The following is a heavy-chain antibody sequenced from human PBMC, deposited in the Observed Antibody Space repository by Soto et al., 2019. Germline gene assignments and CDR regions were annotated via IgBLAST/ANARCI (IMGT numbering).Heavy chain of an antibody. V-gene: IGHV3-21*01. CDR3: ACVLERWLKFRGRFDP. CDR2: IRSSSSYI. J-gene: IGHJ5*02. D-gene: IGHD5-12*01. Sequence: GESLRLSCAASGFTFSSYSMNWVRQAPGKGLEWVSSIRSSSSYIYYADPVKGRFTISRDNAKHSLYLPTNRRRVEATAVYFCACVLERWLKFRGRFDPWGRGTLVTVSS. CDR1: GFTFSSYS.